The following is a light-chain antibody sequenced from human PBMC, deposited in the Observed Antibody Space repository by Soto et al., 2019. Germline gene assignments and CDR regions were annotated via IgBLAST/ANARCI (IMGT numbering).Light chain of an antibody. J-gene: IGKJ1*01. Sequence: DIQMTQPPSTLSSSVGDRITITCRASQSISSWLAWYQQKPGKAPKILIYKASSLESGVPSRFSGIGSGTEFTLTISSLKPDDFATYYCQQYYSYWTFGQGTKVDIK. V-gene: IGKV1-5*03. CDR1: QSISSW. CDR3: QQYYSYWT. CDR2: KAS.